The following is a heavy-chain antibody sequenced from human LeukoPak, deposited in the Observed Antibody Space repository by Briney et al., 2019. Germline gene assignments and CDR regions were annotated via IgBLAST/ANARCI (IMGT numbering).Heavy chain of an antibody. CDR1: GGTFSSYA. J-gene: IGHJ6*02. D-gene: IGHD2-2*01. CDR3: ARDRPAAILYGMDV. V-gene: IGHV1-69*04. CDR2: IIPILGIA. Sequence: GSSVKVSCKASGGTFSSYAISWVRRAPGQGLEGMGRIIPILGIANYAQKFQGRVTITADKSTSTAYMELSSLRSEDTAVYYCARDRPAAILYGMDVWGQGTTVTVSS.